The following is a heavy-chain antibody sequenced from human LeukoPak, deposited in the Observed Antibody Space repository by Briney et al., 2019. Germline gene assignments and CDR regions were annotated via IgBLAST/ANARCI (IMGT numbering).Heavy chain of an antibody. CDR3: AREKLPTGVVVAATSYYYYGMDV. V-gene: IGHV1-46*01. D-gene: IGHD2-15*01. CDR2: INPSGGST. CDR1: GYTFTSYY. Sequence: ASVKVSCKASGYTFTSYYMHWVRQAPGQGLEWMGIINPSGGSTSYAQKFQGRVTMTRDTSTSTVYMELSSLGSEDTAVYYCAREKLPTGVVVAATSYYYYGMDVWGQGTTVTVSS. J-gene: IGHJ6*02.